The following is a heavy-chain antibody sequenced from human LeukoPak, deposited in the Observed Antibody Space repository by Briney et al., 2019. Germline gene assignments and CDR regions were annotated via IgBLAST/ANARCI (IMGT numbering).Heavy chain of an antibody. CDR2: ISTYNGNT. V-gene: IGHV1-18*04. J-gene: IGHJ4*02. CDR1: GYTFTGYY. D-gene: IGHD3-22*01. CDR3: VRESGGYYDGAFDY. Sequence: ASVKVSCKASGYTFTGYYMHWVRQAPGQGLEWMGWISTYNGNTNYAQKLQGRVTMTTDTSTSTAYMELRSLRSDDTAVYYCVRESGGYYDGAFDYWGQGTLVTVSS.